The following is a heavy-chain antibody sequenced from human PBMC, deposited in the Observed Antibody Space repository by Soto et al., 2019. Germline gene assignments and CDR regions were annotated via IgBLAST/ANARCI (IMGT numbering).Heavy chain of an antibody. D-gene: IGHD1-20*01. CDR2: VYFSGGNS. Sequence: QLQESGPGQLKPSQTLSLTCSVSGDSIRGYHYYWGWFRQAPGQGLEWVGSVYFSGGNSYYYPSLKSRVTISVDTSYNKFFLRLNSVTASDTAVYFCPYGSRSVRIYKWGQVKFVTVSS. CDR3: PYGSRSVRIYK. CDR1: GDSIRGYHYY. J-gene: IGHJ4*02. V-gene: IGHV4-39*01.